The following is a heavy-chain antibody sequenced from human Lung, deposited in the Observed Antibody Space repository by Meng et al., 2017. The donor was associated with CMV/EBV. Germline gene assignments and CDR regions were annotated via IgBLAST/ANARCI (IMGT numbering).Heavy chain of an antibody. CDR3: ARTRFFDWLLYLFDY. Sequence: GESXKISCAASGFTFSSYEMNWVRQAPGKGLEWVSYISSSGSTIYYADSVKGRFTISRDNAKNSLYLQMNSLRAEDTAVYYCARTRFFDWLLYLFDYWGQGXLVTVSS. CDR2: ISSSGSTI. D-gene: IGHD3-9*01. V-gene: IGHV3-48*03. CDR1: GFTFSSYE. J-gene: IGHJ4*02.